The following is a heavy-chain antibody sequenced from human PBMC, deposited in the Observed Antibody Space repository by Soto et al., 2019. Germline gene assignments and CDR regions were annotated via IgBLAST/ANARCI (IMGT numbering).Heavy chain of an antibody. CDR2: ISRSHSDI. V-gene: IGHV3-21*05. Sequence: GGSLRLSCSASGFSISNFGMFWVRQAPGRGLEWISFISRSHSDIYYADSVKGRFTISRDNAKNSMFLQMNSLRDEDRAVDYCGREGPNGYIPYYSETWGQGVPVTVSS. J-gene: IGHJ5*02. D-gene: IGHD1-26*01. CDR1: GFSISNFG. CDR3: GREGPNGYIPYYSET.